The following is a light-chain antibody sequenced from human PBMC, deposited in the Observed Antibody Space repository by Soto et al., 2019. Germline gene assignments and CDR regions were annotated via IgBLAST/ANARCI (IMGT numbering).Light chain of an antibody. CDR2: DGS. V-gene: IGKV3-11*01. CDR1: QSISTY. Sequence: EIVLTQSPATLSLSPGERATLSCRVSQSISTYLAWYQQKPGQAPRLLIYDGSNRTTGTPARFSGNGYGTDFTLTLSSLEPEDFAFYYCQQRTDWLWTFGQGTKVQLK. CDR3: QQRTDWLWT. J-gene: IGKJ1*01.